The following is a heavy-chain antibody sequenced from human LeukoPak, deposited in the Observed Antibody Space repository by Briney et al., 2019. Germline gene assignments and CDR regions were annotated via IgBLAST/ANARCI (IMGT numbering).Heavy chain of an antibody. D-gene: IGHD5-18*01. CDR2: INPSGGGT. Sequence: ASVKVSCKASGYTFTSYYMHWVRQAPGQGLEWMGIINPSGGGTSYAQKFQGRVTMTRDMSTSTVYMELSSLRSEDTAVYYCARDGRADTAGYYYYYYYMDVWGKGTTVTISS. CDR3: ARDGRADTAGYYYYYYYMDV. V-gene: IGHV1-46*01. J-gene: IGHJ6*03. CDR1: GYTFTSYY.